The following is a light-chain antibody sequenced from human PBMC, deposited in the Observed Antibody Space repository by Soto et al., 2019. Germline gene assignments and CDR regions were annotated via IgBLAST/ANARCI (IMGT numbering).Light chain of an antibody. CDR3: QQSGSSPWT. J-gene: IGKJ1*01. V-gene: IGKV3-20*01. CDR1: QSVTKSY. CDR2: GTS. Sequence: IVLTQSPATLSLSPVERAALSCRASQSVTKSYLAWYQQKPGQAPRLLIFGTSSRATGVPDRFSGSGSGTDFTLTISSLEPEEFAVYFCQQSGSSPWTFGHGTKVDI.